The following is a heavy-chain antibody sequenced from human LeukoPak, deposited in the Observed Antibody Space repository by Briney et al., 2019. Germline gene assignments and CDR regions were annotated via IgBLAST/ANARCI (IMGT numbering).Heavy chain of an antibody. CDR1: GGSFSGYY. CDR2: INHSGST. J-gene: IGHJ5*02. V-gene: IGHV4-34*01. D-gene: IGHD1-14*01. Sequence: PSETLSLTCAVYGGSFSGYYWSWIRQPPGKGLEWIGEINHSGSTTYNPSLKSRVTISLATSKNQFSLKLSSVTAADTAVYYCARHFKHVRSGTQHWFDPWGQGTLVTVSS. CDR3: ARHFKHVRSGTQHWFDP.